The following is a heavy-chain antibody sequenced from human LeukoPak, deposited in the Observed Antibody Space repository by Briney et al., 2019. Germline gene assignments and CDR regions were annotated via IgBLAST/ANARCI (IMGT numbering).Heavy chain of an antibody. V-gene: IGHV3-9*01. D-gene: IGHD3-22*01. CDR1: GFTFDHYA. Sequence: GGSLRLSCAGSGFTFDHYAMHWVRQAPGEGLEWVSGINENSGSIGYADSVKGRFTISRDNARNSLYLQMNSLRTEDTALYYCARWIVGFDFWGQGTLVTVSS. CDR3: ARWIVGFDF. CDR2: INENSGSI. J-gene: IGHJ4*02.